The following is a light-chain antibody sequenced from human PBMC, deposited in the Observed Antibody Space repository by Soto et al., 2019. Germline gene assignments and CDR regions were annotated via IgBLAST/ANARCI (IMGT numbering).Light chain of an antibody. Sequence: VLTQPPSASGSPGQSVTISCTGTSSDVGGYNYVSWYQQHPGKAPKLVIYEVTKRPSGVPGRFSGSKSGNTASLTVSGLQAEDEADYYCSSFTGASTIFGTGTKV. CDR2: EVT. CDR1: SSDVGGYNY. CDR3: SSFTGASTI. J-gene: IGLJ1*01. V-gene: IGLV2-8*01.